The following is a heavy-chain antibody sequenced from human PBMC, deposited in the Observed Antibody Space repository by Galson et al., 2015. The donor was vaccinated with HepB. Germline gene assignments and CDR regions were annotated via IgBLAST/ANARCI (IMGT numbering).Heavy chain of an antibody. CDR1: GFTFSSYS. CDR3: AKTGYHDFWSGPIQYNWFDP. D-gene: IGHD3-3*01. J-gene: IGHJ5*02. CDR2: ISSSSDTI. V-gene: IGHV3-48*02. Sequence: SLRLSCAASGFTFSSYSMNWVRQAPGKGLEWLSYISSSSDTIYHGDSVKGRFTVSRDNATNSLYLQMDSLRDEDTAVYYCAKTGYHDFWSGPIQYNWFDPWGQGTLVTVSS.